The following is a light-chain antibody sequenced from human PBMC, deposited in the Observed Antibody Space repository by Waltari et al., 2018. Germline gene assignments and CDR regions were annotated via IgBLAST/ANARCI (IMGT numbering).Light chain of an antibody. CDR3: QSYDSSPNWV. CDR2: GNS. CDR1: SSNIGAGYD. Sequence: QSVLTQPPSVSGAPGQRVTISCTGSSSNIGAGYDVHWYQQLPGTAPKLLIYGNSIRPSGVPNRFSGSKSGTSASLAITGLQAEDEADYYCQSYDSSPNWVFGGGTKLTVL. V-gene: IGLV1-40*01. J-gene: IGLJ3*02.